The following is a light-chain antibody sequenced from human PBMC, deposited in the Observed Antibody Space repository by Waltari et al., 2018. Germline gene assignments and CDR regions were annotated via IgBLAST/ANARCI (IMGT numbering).Light chain of an antibody. Sequence: QSVLTQPPSVSAAPGQKVTISCSGSSSNIGNYLVSWYHQLPGATPKLLIYDNYKRPLGIPDRFSASKSGTSATLDITGLQIGDEADYYCATWDNSLTAVVFGGGTKLTVL. J-gene: IGLJ3*02. V-gene: IGLV1-51*01. CDR3: ATWDNSLTAVV. CDR2: DNY. CDR1: SSNIGNYL.